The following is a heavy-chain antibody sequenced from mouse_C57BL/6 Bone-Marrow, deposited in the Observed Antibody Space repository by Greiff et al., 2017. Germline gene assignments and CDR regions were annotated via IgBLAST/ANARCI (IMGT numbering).Heavy chain of an antibody. J-gene: IGHJ3*01. CDR1: GFTFSDYY. CDR2: ISNGGGST. CDR3: ARGGGDEAWFAY. D-gene: IGHD3-3*01. V-gene: IGHV5-12*01. Sequence: EVMLVESGGGLVQPGGSLKLSCAASGFTFSDYYMYWVRQTPEKRLEWVAYISNGGGSTYYPDTVKGRFTISRDNAKNTLYLQMSRLKSEDTAMYYCARGGGDEAWFAYWGQGTLVTVSA.